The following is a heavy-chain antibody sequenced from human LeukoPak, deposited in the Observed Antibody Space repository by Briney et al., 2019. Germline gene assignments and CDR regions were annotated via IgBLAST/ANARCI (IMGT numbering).Heavy chain of an antibody. J-gene: IGHJ4*02. Sequence: ASVKVSCKASGYTFTSYDINWVRQATGQGLEWMGWMNPNSGNTGYAQKFQGRVTMTRNTSISTAYMELGSLRSEDTAVYYCARGHDHYYDSSGYPDDYWGQGTLVTVSS. D-gene: IGHD3-22*01. CDR1: GYTFTSYD. CDR2: MNPNSGNT. CDR3: ARGHDHYYDSSGYPDDY. V-gene: IGHV1-8*01.